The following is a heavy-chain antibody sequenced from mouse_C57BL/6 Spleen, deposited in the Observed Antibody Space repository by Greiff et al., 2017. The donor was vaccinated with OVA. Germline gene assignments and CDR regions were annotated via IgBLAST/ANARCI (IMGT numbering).Heavy chain of an antibody. D-gene: IGHD2-14*01. Sequence: EVKLVESGGGLVKPGGSLKLSCAASGFTFSDYGMHWVRQAPEKGLEWVAYISSGSSTIYYADTVKGRFTISRDNAKNTLFLQRTSLRSEDTAMYYCARGEYDDLDYWGQGTTLTVSS. CDR3: ARGEYDDLDY. CDR1: GFTFSDYG. CDR2: ISSGSSTI. J-gene: IGHJ2*01. V-gene: IGHV5-17*01.